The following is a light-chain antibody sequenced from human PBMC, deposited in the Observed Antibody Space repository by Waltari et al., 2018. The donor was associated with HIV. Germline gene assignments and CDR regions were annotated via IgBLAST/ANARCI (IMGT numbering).Light chain of an antibody. CDR3: QSADSSGTDGV. Sequence: SYELTQPPSVPVSPGQTARITCPGDALPKQYAYWYQHKPGQAPGLVIYKESERPSGFPKLFSGTSSDTTVTLTITGVQADDAADYCCQSADSSGTDGVFCRWTKLPVL. J-gene: IGLJ3*02. CDR2: KES. V-gene: IGLV3-25*03. CDR1: ALPKQY.